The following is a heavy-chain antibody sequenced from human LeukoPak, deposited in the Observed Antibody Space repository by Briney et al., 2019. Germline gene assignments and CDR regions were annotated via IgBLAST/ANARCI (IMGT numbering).Heavy chain of an antibody. V-gene: IGHV1-2*02. D-gene: IGHD6-6*01. CDR1: GYTFTGNY. Sequence: ASVKVSCKASGYTFTGNYIHWVRQAPGQGLEWMGWINPNSGGTNFAQKFQGRVTMTRDTSITTAYMDLSRLTSDDTAVYYCARGDRSSSILEDAFDIWGQGTMVAVSS. CDR3: ARGDRSSSILEDAFDI. J-gene: IGHJ3*02. CDR2: INPNSGGT.